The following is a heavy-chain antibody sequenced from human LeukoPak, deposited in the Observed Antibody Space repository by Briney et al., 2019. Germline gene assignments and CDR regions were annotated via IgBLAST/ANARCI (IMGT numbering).Heavy chain of an antibody. CDR1: GYTFTSYG. Sequence: ASVKVSCKASGYTFTSYGISWVRQAPGQGLEWMGWISAYNGNTNYAQKLQGRVTMTTDTSTSTAYMELRSLRSDDTAVYYCARDLGYYDILTGSTGAFDIWGQGTMVTVSS. CDR3: ARDLGYYDILTGSTGAFDI. CDR2: ISAYNGNT. V-gene: IGHV1-18*01. J-gene: IGHJ3*02. D-gene: IGHD3-9*01.